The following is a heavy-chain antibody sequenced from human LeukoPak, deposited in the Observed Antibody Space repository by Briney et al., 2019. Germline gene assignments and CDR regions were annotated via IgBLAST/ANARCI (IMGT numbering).Heavy chain of an antibody. V-gene: IGHV1-46*01. Sequence: ASVKVSFKASGYTFTNYYMHWVRQAPGQGLEWMGIINPSGGSTNYAQKFQGRVTMTRDTSTSTVYMELGSLRSEDTAVYYCGRDQGYSGYDSPDYWGQGTLVTVSS. CDR3: GRDQGYSGYDSPDY. D-gene: IGHD5-12*01. CDR2: INPSGGST. J-gene: IGHJ4*02. CDR1: GYTFTNYY.